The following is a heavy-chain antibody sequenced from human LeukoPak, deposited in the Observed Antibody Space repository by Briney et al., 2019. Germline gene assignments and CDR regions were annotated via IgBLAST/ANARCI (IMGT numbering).Heavy chain of an antibody. D-gene: IGHD2-15*01. V-gene: IGHV3-9*01. CDR2: ISWNSGSI. Sequence: GGSLRLSCAASGFTFDDYAMHWVRQAPGKGLEWVSGISWNSGSIGYADSVKGRFTISRDNAKNSLYLQMNSLRAEDTALYYCAKALGDIVVVVANTPCAFDIWGQGTMVTVSS. CDR3: AKALGDIVVVVANTPCAFDI. CDR1: GFTFDDYA. J-gene: IGHJ3*02.